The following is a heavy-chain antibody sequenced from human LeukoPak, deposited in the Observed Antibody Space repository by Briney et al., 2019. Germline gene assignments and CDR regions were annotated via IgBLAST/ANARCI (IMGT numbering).Heavy chain of an antibody. CDR3: ASLIVGATRNY. D-gene: IGHD1-26*01. Sequence: GGSLRLSCAASGFTFSSYSMNWVRQAPGKGLEWVSYISRSSSTIYYADSVKGRFTISRDNAKNSLYLQMNSLRAEDTAVYYCASLIVGATRNYWGQGTLVTVSS. CDR2: ISRSSSTI. CDR1: GFTFSSYS. V-gene: IGHV3-48*04. J-gene: IGHJ4*02.